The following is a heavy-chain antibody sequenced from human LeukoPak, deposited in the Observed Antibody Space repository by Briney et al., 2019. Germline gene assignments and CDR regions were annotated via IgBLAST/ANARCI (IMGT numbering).Heavy chain of an antibody. CDR1: GFTVSNTY. V-gene: IGHV3-74*01. CDR3: ARDFYLVGTNS. D-gene: IGHD6-19*01. J-gene: IGHJ4*02. Sequence: PGGSLRLSCAASGFTVSNTYMSWVRQAPGKGLEWVSGISSDGSDTRYADSVKGRFTISRDNAKNTLYLQMNSLRVEDTAVYFCARDFYLVGTNSWGQGTLVTVSS. CDR2: ISSDGSDT.